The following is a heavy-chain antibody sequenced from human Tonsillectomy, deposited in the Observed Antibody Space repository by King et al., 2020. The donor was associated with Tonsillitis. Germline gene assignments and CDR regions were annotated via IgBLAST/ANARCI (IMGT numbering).Heavy chain of an antibody. CDR2: IDPSDSYT. D-gene: IGHD3/OR15-3a*01. V-gene: IGHV5-10-1*03. Sequence: ETQLVQSGAEGKKPGESLRISCQDSGYAFSTYWIAWVRQVPGKGLQYMGRIDPSDSYTNYSPSFQGHVVISVDNSIHTAYLRWSSLKASDTAIYYCARIRGWTPGVFEIWGQGTLVTVSS. J-gene: IGHJ3*02. CDR1: GYAFSTYW. CDR3: ARIRGWTPGVFEI.